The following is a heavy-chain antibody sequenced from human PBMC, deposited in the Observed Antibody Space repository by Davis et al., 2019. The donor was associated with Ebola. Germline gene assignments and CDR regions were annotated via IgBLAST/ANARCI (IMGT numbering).Heavy chain of an antibody. J-gene: IGHJ2*01. CDR1: GFTFSRHW. CDR2: IKEDGIEK. V-gene: IGHV3-7*03. CDR3: ATITGGGYSGYDSIREGGYWYFDL. Sequence: PGGSLRLSCAASGFTFSRHWMNWVRQAPGKGLEWVANIKEDGIEKYYVDSVKGRFTISRDNAKNSLYLQLNSLRAEDTAMYYCATITGGGYSGYDSIREGGYWYFDLWGRGTLVTVSS. D-gene: IGHD5-12*01.